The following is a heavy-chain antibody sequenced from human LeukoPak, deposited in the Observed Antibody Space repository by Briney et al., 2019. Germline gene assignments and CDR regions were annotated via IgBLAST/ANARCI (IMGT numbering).Heavy chain of an antibody. V-gene: IGHV1-69*13. CDR2: IIPIFGTA. CDR1: GGTFSSYA. J-gene: IGHJ4*02. Sequence: SVKVSCKASGGTFSSYAISWVRQAPGQGLEWMGGIIPIFGTANYAQKFQGRVTITADESTSTAYTELSSLRSEDTAVYYCARDRLMTTFQYFDYWGQGTLVTVSS. D-gene: IGHD4-11*01. CDR3: ARDRLMTTFQYFDY.